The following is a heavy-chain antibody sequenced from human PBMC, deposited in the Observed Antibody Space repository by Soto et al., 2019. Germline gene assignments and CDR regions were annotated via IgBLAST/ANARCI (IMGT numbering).Heavy chain of an antibody. V-gene: IGHV1-2*02. CDR1: GYMFTGYY. CDR3: ATDTVAFDM. CDR2: INTKTGGT. J-gene: IGHJ3*02. Sequence: ASVKVSCKASGYMFTGYYIQWVRQAPGQGLEWMGWINTKTGGTKYAQKFQGRVTMTRDTCINTAYMELSRLRSDDTADYYCATDTVAFDMWGQGPKVTVSS. D-gene: IGHD4-17*01.